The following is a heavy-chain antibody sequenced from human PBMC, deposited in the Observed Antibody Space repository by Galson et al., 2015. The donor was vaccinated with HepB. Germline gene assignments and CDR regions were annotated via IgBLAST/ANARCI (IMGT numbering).Heavy chain of an antibody. V-gene: IGHV3-30*02. CDR3: AKGLPGRGSYHYEYY. J-gene: IGHJ4*02. D-gene: IGHD3-16*02. CDR1: GFTFSSYG. Sequence: SLRLSCAASGFTFSSYGMHWVRQAPGKGLEWVAFIRYDGSNKYYADSVKGRFTISRDNSKNTLYLQMNSLRAEDTAVYYCAKGLPGRGSYHYEYYWGQGTLVTVSS. CDR2: IRYDGSNK.